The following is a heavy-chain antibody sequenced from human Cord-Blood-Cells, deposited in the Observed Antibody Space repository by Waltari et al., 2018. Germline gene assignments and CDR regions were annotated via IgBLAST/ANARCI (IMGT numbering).Heavy chain of an antibody. V-gene: IGHV4-4*07. J-gene: IGHJ6*03. CDR2: IYTSGST. Sequence: QVQLQESGPGLVKPSETLSLTCTVSGGSISSYYWSWIRQTAGKGLEWIGRIYTSGSTNYNPSLKSRVTMSVDTSKNQFSLKLSSVTAADTAVYYCAREDYQLLPNYYYYYMDVWGKGTTVTVSS. CDR1: GGSISSYY. CDR3: AREDYQLLPNYYYYYMDV. D-gene: IGHD2-2*01.